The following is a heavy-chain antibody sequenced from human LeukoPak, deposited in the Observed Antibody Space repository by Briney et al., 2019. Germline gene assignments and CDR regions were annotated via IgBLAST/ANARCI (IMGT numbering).Heavy chain of an antibody. CDR1: GYTFTTYA. Sequence: ASVKLSCKASGYTFTTYAVSWVRQAPGQSLQWMGWISSYNGNTNYAQTLQGRVTMTTATSTSTAYIELRSLRSDDTAVYDGAGGRITMVGGVQWGHNWFDPWGQGTLVTVSS. CDR2: ISSYNGNT. CDR3: AGGRITMVGGVQWGHNWFDP. D-gene: IGHD3-10*01. J-gene: IGHJ5*02. V-gene: IGHV1-18*01.